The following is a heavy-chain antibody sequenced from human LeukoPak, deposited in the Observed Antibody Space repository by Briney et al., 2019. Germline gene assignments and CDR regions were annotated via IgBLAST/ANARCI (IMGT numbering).Heavy chain of an antibody. V-gene: IGHV3-66*01. D-gene: IGHD7-27*01. CDR1: GFTVSSNY. CDR2: IYSGGST. CDR3: ARDSDLGWFDP. J-gene: IGHJ5*02. Sequence: PGGSLRLSCATSGFTVSSNYMSWVRQAPGKGLEWVSVIYSGGSTYYADSVKGRFTIFRDNSKNTLYLQMNSLRAEDTAVYYCARDSDLGWFDPWGQGTLVTVSS.